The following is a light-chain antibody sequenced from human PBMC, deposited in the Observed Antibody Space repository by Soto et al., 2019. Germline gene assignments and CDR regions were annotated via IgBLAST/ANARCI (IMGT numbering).Light chain of an antibody. Sequence: EIVITQSPATLSVSPGERATLSCRASQSVSSKLAWFQQKPGQAPSLLIYGVSTRATGVPVRFSGSGSGTEFTLTVSRLEPEDFAVYYCQQYGSSPQTFGQGTKVDIK. CDR2: GVS. CDR1: QSVSSK. CDR3: QQYGSSPQT. V-gene: IGKV3-15*01. J-gene: IGKJ1*01.